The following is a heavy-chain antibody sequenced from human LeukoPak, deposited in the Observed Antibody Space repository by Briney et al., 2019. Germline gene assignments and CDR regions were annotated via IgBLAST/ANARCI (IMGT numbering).Heavy chain of an antibody. J-gene: IGHJ4*02. CDR2: IKVDGSDK. Sequence: GGSLRLSCAASGFTFVNYWMTWVRQAPGKGLEWVANIKVDGSDKYYVDSVKGRFTISRDNSKNTLYLQMNSLRAEDTAVYYCAKAFDYWGQGTLVTVSS. CDR3: AKAFDY. V-gene: IGHV3-7*01. CDR1: GFTFVNYW.